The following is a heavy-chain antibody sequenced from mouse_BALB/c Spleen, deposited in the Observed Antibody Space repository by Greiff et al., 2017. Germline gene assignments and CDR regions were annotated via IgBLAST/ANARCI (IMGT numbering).Heavy chain of an antibody. V-gene: IGHV2-6-7*01. D-gene: IGHD1-1*01. CDR3: AREIYYYGSSPYAMDY. CDR2: IWGDGSA. CDR1: GFSLTGYG. Sequence: QVQLKQSGPGLVAPSHSLSITCTVSGFSLTGYGVNWVRQPPGKGLEWLGMIWGDGSADYNSALKSRLSISKDNTKSQVFLKMNSLQTDDTARYYCAREIYYYGSSPYAMDYWGQGTSVTVSS. J-gene: IGHJ4*01.